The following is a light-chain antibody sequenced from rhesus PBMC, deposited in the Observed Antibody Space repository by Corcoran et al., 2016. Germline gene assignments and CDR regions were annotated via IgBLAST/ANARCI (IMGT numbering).Light chain of an antibody. V-gene: IGKV3-24*04. CDR2: GAS. Sequence: ETVVTQSPATLSLSPGERATLSCRASQSVGSYLAWYQQQPGPAPRLRIYGASSRATGIPDRFSGSGSGTDFILTRSSLEPEDVGVYYCQQSSNLFTFGPGTKLDIK. CDR3: QQSSNLFT. J-gene: IGKJ3*01. CDR1: QSVGSY.